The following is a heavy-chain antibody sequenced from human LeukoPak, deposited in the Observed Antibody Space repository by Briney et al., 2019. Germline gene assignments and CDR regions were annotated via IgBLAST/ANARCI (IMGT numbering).Heavy chain of an antibody. CDR2: IIPSGHTT. V-gene: IGHV3-23*01. Sequence: QPWGVLRLSCVASGFTFSSHGTNWVRQAPGKGLEWVSGIIPSGHTTYYADSVRGRFTISRDNSRSTVYLQMNSLRAEDTAVYYCAKDDRWLQFCCWGQGTLVTVSA. J-gene: IGHJ4*02. D-gene: IGHD5-24*01. CDR1: GFTFSSHG. CDR3: AKDDRWLQFCC.